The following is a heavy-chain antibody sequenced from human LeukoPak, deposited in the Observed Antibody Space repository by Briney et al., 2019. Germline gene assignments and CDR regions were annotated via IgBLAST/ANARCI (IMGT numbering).Heavy chain of an antibody. D-gene: IGHD3-3*01. CDR2: INHSGST. CDR3: ARGTYDFWSGYPYYFDY. CDR1: GGSFSGYY. J-gene: IGHJ4*02. V-gene: IGHV4-34*01. Sequence: SETLSLTCAVYGGSFSGYYWSWIRQPPGKGLEWIGEINHSGSTNYNPSLKSRVTISVDTSKNQFSLKLSSVTAADTAVYYCARGTYDFWSGYPYYFDYWGQGTLVTVSS.